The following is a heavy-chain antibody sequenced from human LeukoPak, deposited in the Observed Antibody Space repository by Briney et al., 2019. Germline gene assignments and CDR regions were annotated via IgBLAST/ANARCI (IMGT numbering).Heavy chain of an antibody. V-gene: IGHV1-2*02. D-gene: IGHD5-12*01. J-gene: IGHJ6*02. Sequence: ASVKVSCKASGYTFTGYYMHWVRQAPGQGLEWMGWINPNSGGTNYAQKFQGRVTMTRDTSISTAYMELSRLRSDDTAVYYCARVVAGYSGYDRDVWGQGTTVTVSS. CDR1: GYTFTGYY. CDR2: INPNSGGT. CDR3: ARVVAGYSGYDRDV.